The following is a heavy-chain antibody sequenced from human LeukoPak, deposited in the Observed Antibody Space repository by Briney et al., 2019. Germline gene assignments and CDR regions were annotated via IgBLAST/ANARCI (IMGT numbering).Heavy chain of an antibody. CDR2: IKQDGSEK. V-gene: IGHV3-7*01. CDR3: ARGVVVPAADYYMDV. CDR1: GFTFSSYW. J-gene: IGHJ6*03. Sequence: GGSLRLSCAASGFTFSSYWMSWVRQAPGKGLEWVANIKQDGSEKYYVDSVKGRFTISRDNAKNSLYLQMNSLRAEDTAVYYCARGVVVPAADYYMDVWGKGTTVTVSS. D-gene: IGHD2-2*01.